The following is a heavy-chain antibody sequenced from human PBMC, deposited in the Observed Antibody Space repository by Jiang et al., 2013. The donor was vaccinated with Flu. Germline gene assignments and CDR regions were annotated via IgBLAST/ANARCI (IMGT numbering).Heavy chain of an antibody. CDR2: IYYSGST. V-gene: IGHV4-59*01. CDR1: GGSISSYY. Sequence: LLKPSETLSLTCTVSGGSISSYYWSWIRQPPGKGLEWIGYIYYSGSTNYNPSLKSRVTISVDTSKNQFSLKLSSVTAADTAVYYCARDLGRIVGATRRFDPWGQGTLVTVSS. J-gene: IGHJ5*02. CDR3: ARDLGRIVGATRRFDP. D-gene: IGHD1-26*01.